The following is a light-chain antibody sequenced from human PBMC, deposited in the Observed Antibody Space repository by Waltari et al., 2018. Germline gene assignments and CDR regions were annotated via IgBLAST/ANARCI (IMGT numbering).Light chain of an antibody. CDR3: SSYAGTGTLV. CDR1: GGDGGSYNL. CDR2: EGT. Sequence: QSALTPPASVSGSPGQSLPISCTATGGDGGSYNLVPWYQQRPGKAPKLMIYEGTKRPSGVSNRFSGSKSGNTASLTISGLQAEDEADYYCSSYAGTGTLVFGGGTKLTVL. J-gene: IGLJ2*01. V-gene: IGLV2-23*01.